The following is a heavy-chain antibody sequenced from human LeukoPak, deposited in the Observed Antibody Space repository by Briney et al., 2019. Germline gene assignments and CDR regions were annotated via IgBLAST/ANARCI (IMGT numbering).Heavy chain of an antibody. V-gene: IGHV3-11*01. CDR3: ARSYDILTGYYSRYYYYYGMGV. D-gene: IGHD3-9*01. J-gene: IGHJ6*02. CDR1: GFTFSDYY. Sequence: GGSLRLSCAASGFTFSDYYMSWIRQAPGKGLEWVSYISSSGSTIYYADSVKGRFTISRDNAKNSLYLQMNSLRAEDTAVYYCARSYDILTGYYSRYYYYYGMGVWGQGTTVTVSS. CDR2: ISSSGSTI.